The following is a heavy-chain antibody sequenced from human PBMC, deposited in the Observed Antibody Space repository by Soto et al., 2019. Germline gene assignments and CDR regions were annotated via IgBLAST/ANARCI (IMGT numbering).Heavy chain of an antibody. CDR2: INPNSGGT. J-gene: IGHJ5*02. V-gene: IGHV1-2*02. Sequence: QVQLVQSGAEVKKPGASVKVSCKASGYTFTGYYMHWVRQAPGQGLEWMGWINPNSGGTNYAQKFQGRVTMTRDTSISTAYMELSRLRSDDTAVYYCARPRRSGGVTSPYNWFDPWGQGTLVTVSS. D-gene: IGHD3-10*01. CDR1: GYTFTGYY. CDR3: ARPRRSGGVTSPYNWFDP.